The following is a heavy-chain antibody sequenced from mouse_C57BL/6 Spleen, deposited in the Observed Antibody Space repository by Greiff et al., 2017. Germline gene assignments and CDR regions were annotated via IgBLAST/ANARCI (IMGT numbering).Heavy chain of an antibody. J-gene: IGHJ4*01. CDR3: ARNPPGSDYYAMDY. Sequence: VQRVESGPGLVQPSQSLSITCTVSGFSLTSYGVHWVRQSPGKGLEWLGVIWSGGSTDYNAAFISRLSISKDNSKSQVFFKMNSLQADDTAIYYCARNPPGSDYYAMDYWGQGTSVTVSS. CDR2: IWSGGST. V-gene: IGHV2-2*01. CDR1: GFSLTSYG.